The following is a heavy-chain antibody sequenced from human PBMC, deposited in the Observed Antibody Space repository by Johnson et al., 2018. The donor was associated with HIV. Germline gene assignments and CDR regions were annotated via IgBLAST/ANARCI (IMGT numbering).Heavy chain of an antibody. CDR2: IRYDGSNK. D-gene: IGHD3-16*01. V-gene: IGHV3-30*02. J-gene: IGHJ3*02. Sequence: QVQLLESGGGVVQPGGSLRLSCAASGFTFSSYGMHWVRQAPGKGLEWVTFIRYDGSNKYYVDSVKGRFTISRDNSKNTLYLQMNSLKTEDTAVYYCTTDRLGANDAFDIWGQGTMVTVSS. CDR1: GFTFSSYG. CDR3: TTDRLGANDAFDI.